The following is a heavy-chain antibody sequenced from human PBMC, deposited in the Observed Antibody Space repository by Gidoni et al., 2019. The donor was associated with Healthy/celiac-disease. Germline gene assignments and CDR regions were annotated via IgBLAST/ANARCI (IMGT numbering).Heavy chain of an antibody. V-gene: IGHV1-69*02. Sequence: QVQLVQSGAEVKKPGSSVKVSCKASGGTFSSYTIRWVRQAPGQGLEWMGRIIPLLGIANYAQKFQGRVTITADKSTSTAYMELSSLRSEDTAVYYCARTYDSSGYYYQGGYFQHWGQGTLVTVSS. CDR2: IIPLLGIA. CDR1: GGTFSSYT. CDR3: ARTYDSSGYYYQGGYFQH. J-gene: IGHJ1*01. D-gene: IGHD3-22*01.